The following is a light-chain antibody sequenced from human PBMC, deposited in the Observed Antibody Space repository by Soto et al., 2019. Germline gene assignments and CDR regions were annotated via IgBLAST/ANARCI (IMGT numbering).Light chain of an antibody. Sequence: QSVLTQPPSASGSPGQSVTISCTGTSSDVGGYNYVSWYQQHPGKAPNLMIHEVTKRPAGVPDRFSGPKSGNTASLTISGLQAEDEADYYCSAYAGSNNWVFGGGTKVTVL. CDR1: SSDVGGYNY. V-gene: IGLV2-8*01. J-gene: IGLJ3*02. CDR3: SAYAGSNNWV. CDR2: EVT.